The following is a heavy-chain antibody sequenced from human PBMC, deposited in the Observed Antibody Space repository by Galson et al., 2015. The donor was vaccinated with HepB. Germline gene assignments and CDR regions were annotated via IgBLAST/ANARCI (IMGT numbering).Heavy chain of an antibody. D-gene: IGHD1-26*01. CDR3: AKDGEDSGSHDNWFDP. CDR1: GFTFSSYG. Sequence: SLRLSCAASGFTFSSYGMHWVRQAPGKGLEWVAFIRYDGSNKYYADSVKGRFTISRDNSKNTLYLQMNSLRAEDTAVYYCAKDGEDSGSHDNWFDPWGQGTLVTVSS. V-gene: IGHV3-30*02. CDR2: IRYDGSNK. J-gene: IGHJ5*02.